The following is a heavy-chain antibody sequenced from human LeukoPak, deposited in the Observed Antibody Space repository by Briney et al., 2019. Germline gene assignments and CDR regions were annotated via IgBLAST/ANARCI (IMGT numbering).Heavy chain of an antibody. CDR1: GGTFSSYA. Sequence: PRASVKVSCKASGGTFSSYAISWVRQAPGQGLEWMGRIIPILGIANYAQKLQGRVTMTTDTSTSTAYMELRSLRSDDTAVYYCARVTRNQWLGPPFDYWGQGTLVTVSS. V-gene: IGHV1-69*04. D-gene: IGHD6-19*01. CDR3: ARVTRNQWLGPPFDY. CDR2: IIPILGIA. J-gene: IGHJ4*02.